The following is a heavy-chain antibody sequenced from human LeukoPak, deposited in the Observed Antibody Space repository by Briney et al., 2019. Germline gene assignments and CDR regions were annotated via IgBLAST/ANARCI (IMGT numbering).Heavy chain of an antibody. CDR3: VLWELPPTSDTFDI. CDR1: GFTFSSHA. D-gene: IGHD1-26*01. J-gene: IGHJ3*02. Sequence: GGSLRLSCAASGFTFSSHAMSWVRQAPGKGLEWVSVISGSGGSTYYADSVKGRVTISRDNSKNTLYLQMSSLRAEDTAVYYCVLWELPPTSDTFDIWGQGTMVTVSS. CDR2: ISGSGGST. V-gene: IGHV3-23*01.